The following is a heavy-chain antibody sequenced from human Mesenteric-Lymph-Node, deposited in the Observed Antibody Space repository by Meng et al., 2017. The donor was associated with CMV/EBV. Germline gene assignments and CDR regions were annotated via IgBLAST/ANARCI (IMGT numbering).Heavy chain of an antibody. CDR1: GDSVSSHSAA. D-gene: IGHD2-2*03. Sequence: SQTLSLTCAISGDSVSSHSAAWNWIRQSPSRGLEWLGRTYYRSKWHNDYAVSVKSRITINPDTSKNQFSLQLNSVTPEDTAVYYCARVLGYCSSTSCYGNDAFDIWGQGTMVTVSS. CDR3: ARVLGYCSSTSCYGNDAFDI. J-gene: IGHJ3*02. CDR2: TYYRSKWHN. V-gene: IGHV6-1*01.